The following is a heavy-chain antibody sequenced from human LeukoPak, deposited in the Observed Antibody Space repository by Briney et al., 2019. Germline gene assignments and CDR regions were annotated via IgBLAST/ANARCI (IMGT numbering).Heavy chain of an antibody. D-gene: IGHD2-15*01. V-gene: IGHV3-23*01. CDR2: ISGNGGTT. J-gene: IGHJ6*03. CDR1: GFTFSSYA. CDR3: AKDLRGGGYYMDV. Sequence: GGSLRLSCAASGFTFSSYAMSWVRQAPGKGLEWVSAISGNGGTTYYADSVKGRFTISRDNSKNTLYLQMNSLRAEDTAVYYCAKDLRGGGYYMDVWGKGTTVTVSS.